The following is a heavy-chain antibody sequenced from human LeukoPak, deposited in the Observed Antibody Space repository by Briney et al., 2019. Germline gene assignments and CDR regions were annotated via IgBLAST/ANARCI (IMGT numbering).Heavy chain of an antibody. D-gene: IGHD6-19*01. V-gene: IGHV1-2*02. CDR1: GYTFTSYY. CDR2: MNPTSGGT. CDR3: APRRVAADKGFDY. J-gene: IGHJ4*02. Sequence: ASVKVSCKASGYTFTSYYMHWVRQAPGQGPEWMGWMNPTSGGTNYAQKFQGRVTMTRDTSITTAHMELSSLRSDDTAVYYCAPRRVAADKGFDYWGQGTLVTVSS.